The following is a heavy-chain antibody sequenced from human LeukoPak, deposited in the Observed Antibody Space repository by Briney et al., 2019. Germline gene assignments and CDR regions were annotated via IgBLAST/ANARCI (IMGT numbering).Heavy chain of an antibody. J-gene: IGHJ3*02. CDR2: ISAYNGYT. CDR1: GGTFSSYA. V-gene: IGHV1-18*01. CDR3: ARDGHRRYYYDSSGREDAFDI. Sequence: ASVKVSCKASGGTFSSYAISWVRQAPGQGLEWMGWISAYNGYTNYAQKLQCRVTMTTDTPTSTVYMELRSRRSDDTAVYYCARDGHRRYYYDSSGREDAFDIWGQGTMVTVSS. D-gene: IGHD3-22*01.